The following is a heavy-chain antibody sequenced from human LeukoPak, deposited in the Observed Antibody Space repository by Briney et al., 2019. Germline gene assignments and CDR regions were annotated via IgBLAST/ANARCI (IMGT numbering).Heavy chain of an antibody. CDR3: ARMDMDAAMVTNYLDH. J-gene: IGHJ4*02. Sequence: GASVEISCKASGYTFTRNYMHWVRQAPGQGLEWMGVIHPSGSSTNYAQKFQGRVTMTKDTSTSTVYIELNSLRSDDTAVYYCARMDMDAAMVTNYLDHWGQGTLVTVSS. CDR2: IHPSGSST. D-gene: IGHD5-18*01. V-gene: IGHV1-46*01. CDR1: GYTFTRNY.